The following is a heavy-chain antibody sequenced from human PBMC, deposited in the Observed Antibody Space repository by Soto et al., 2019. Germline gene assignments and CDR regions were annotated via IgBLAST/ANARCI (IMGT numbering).Heavy chain of an antibody. Sequence: EVQLLESGGGLVQPGGSLRLSCGGSGFTFKNYIMSWVRQAPGGGLYWVSGITGSGAATYYADSVKGRFTISRDNSKDTLYLQMNSLRDEDTAVYYCATRVPTRQSYLAVFDFWGQGTLVTVSS. CDR2: ITGSGAAT. CDR1: GFTFKNYI. J-gene: IGHJ4*02. D-gene: IGHD3-16*02. CDR3: ATRVPTRQSYLAVFDF. V-gene: IGHV3-23*01.